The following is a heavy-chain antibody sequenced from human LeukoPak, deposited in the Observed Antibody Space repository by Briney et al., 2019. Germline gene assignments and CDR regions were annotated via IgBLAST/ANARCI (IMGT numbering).Heavy chain of an antibody. V-gene: IGHV3-21*01. CDR1: GFTFSSYS. CDR2: ISSSSSYI. D-gene: IGHD2-2*01. Sequence: GGSLRLSCAASGFTFSSYSMNWVRQAPGKGLEWVSSISSSSSYIYYADSVKGRFTISRDNAKNSLYLQMNSLRAEDTAVYYCASDIVVVPTRPRSPGQNYWGQGTLVTVSS. J-gene: IGHJ4*02. CDR3: ASDIVVVPTRPRSPGQNY.